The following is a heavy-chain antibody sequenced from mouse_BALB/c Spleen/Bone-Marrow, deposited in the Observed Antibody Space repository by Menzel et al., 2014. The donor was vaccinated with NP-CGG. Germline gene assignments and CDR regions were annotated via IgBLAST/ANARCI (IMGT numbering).Heavy chain of an antibody. CDR1: GDSITSGY. CDR2: ISYSGGT. J-gene: IGHJ2*01. CDR3: ARTHYYGWFDP. V-gene: IGHV3-8*02. D-gene: IGHD1-2*01. Sequence: EVQLQQSGPSLVKPSQTLSLTCSVTGDSITSGYWNWIRKFPGNKLEYMGFISYSGGTYYKPSLRSRISITRDTSKNXYYLQWNSVTTEDTATYFCARTHYYGWFDPWGQGTPLTVPS.